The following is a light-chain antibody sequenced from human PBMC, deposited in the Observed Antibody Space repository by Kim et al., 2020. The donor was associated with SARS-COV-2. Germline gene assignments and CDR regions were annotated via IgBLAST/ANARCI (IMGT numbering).Light chain of an antibody. Sequence: STGESATLSCRASQSVSSNYLAWYQQKPGQAPSLLIYGASTRATGIPDRFSGSGSGTDFTLTISRLEPEDFAVYYCQQYGSAPMYTFGQGTKLEI. CDR2: GAS. CDR1: QSVSSNY. J-gene: IGKJ2*01. V-gene: IGKV3-20*01. CDR3: QQYGSAPMYT.